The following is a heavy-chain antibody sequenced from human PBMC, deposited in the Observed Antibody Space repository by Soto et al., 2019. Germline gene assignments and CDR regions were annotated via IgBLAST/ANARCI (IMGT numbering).Heavy chain of an antibody. Sequence: ASVKVSCKVSGYTLTELSMHWVRQAPGKGLEWMGGFDPEDGETIYAQKFQGRVTMTEDTSTDTAYMELSSLRSEDTAVYYCATGRHYYDSSGYDHWGQGTLVTVSS. J-gene: IGHJ5*02. CDR2: FDPEDGET. CDR3: ATGRHYYDSSGYDH. V-gene: IGHV1-24*01. CDR1: GYTLTELS. D-gene: IGHD3-22*01.